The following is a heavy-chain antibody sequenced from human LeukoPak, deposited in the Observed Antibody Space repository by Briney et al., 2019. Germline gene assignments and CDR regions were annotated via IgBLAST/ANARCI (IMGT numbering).Heavy chain of an antibody. J-gene: IGHJ4*02. D-gene: IGHD6-13*01. CDR3: ARVLGQQLVLYY. CDR1: GYTFTGSY. CDR2: INPNSGGT. Sequence: GASVKVSCKASGYTFTGSYMHWVRQAPGQGLEWMGWINPNSGGTNYAQKFQGRVTMTRDTSISTAYMELSRLTADDTAVYFCARVLGQQLVLYYWGQGTLVTVSS. V-gene: IGHV1-2*02.